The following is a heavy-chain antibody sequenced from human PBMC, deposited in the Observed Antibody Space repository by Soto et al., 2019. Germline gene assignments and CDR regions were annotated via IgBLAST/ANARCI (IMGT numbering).Heavy chain of an antibody. V-gene: IGHV4-31*03. J-gene: IGHJ6*02. CDR1: GGSISSGGYY. Sequence: SETLSLTCTVSGGSISSGGYYWSWIRQHPGKGLEWIGYIYYSGSTYYNPSLKSRVTISVDTSKNQFSLKLSSVTAADTAVYYCAREGGNRYYYYGMDVWGQGTTVTVS. D-gene: IGHD3-16*01. CDR2: IYYSGST. CDR3: AREGGNRYYYYGMDV.